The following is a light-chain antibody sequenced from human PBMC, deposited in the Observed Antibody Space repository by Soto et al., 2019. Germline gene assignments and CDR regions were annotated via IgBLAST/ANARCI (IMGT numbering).Light chain of an antibody. Sequence: EIVMTQSPLTLPVTPGEPASISCRSSQSLLYNNTYNYLDWYVQKPGQSPQLLIYFGSNRAPGVPDRFSGSGSGTDFTLKISRVEAEDVGVYYCMQGSHSPITFGQGTRLEI. V-gene: IGKV2-28*01. J-gene: IGKJ5*01. CDR3: MQGSHSPIT. CDR1: QSLLYNNTYNY. CDR2: FGS.